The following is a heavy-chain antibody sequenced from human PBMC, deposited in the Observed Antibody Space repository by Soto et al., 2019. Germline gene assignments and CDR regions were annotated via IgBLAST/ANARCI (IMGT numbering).Heavy chain of an antibody. J-gene: IGHJ6*02. Sequence: SETLSLTCTVSGGSISSSSYYWGWIRQPPGKGLEWIGSIYYSGSTYYNPSLKSRVTISVDTSKNQFSLKLSSVTAADTAVYYCASPNDFWNYYGMDVWGQGTTVTVSS. CDR2: IYYSGST. D-gene: IGHD3-3*01. CDR3: ASPNDFWNYYGMDV. CDR1: GGSISSSSYY. V-gene: IGHV4-39*01.